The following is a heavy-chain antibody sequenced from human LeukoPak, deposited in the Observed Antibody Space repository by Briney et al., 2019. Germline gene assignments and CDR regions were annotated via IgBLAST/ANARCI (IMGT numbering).Heavy chain of an antibody. Sequence: KPGSSVKVSCKASGGTFSSYAISWVRQAPGQGLEWMGGIIPIFGTANYAQKFQGRVTITADESTSTAYMELRSLRSDDTAVYYCARDDYYGSGSYYNGRPDAFDIWGQGTMVTVSS. J-gene: IGHJ3*02. V-gene: IGHV1-69*01. D-gene: IGHD3-10*01. CDR2: IIPIFGTA. CDR3: ARDDYYGSGSYYNGRPDAFDI. CDR1: GGTFSSYA.